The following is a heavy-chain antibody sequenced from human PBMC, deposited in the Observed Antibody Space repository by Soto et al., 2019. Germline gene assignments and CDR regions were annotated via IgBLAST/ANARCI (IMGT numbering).Heavy chain of an antibody. Sequence: PGESLKISCEGSGYSFAGYWITWVRQKPGKGLEWMGRIDPSGSQTYYSPSFRGHVTISVTKSITTVFLQWSSLRASDTAMYYCARQIYDSDTGPNFQYYFDSWGQGTPVTVSS. D-gene: IGHD3-22*01. CDR3: ARQIYDSDTGPNFQYYFDS. J-gene: IGHJ4*02. V-gene: IGHV5-10-1*01. CDR1: GYSFAGYW. CDR2: IDPSGSQT.